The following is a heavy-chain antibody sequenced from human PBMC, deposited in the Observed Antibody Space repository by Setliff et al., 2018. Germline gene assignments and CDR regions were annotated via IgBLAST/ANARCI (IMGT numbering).Heavy chain of an antibody. J-gene: IGHJ4*02. V-gene: IGHV1-18*01. CDR2: ISVYTGNT. CDR3: SRLGRYCSKTTCQTASGAEV. D-gene: IGHD2-8*01. CDR1: GYTFSHSG. Sequence: ASVKVSCKASGYTFSHSGITWVRQAPGQGLEWMGWISVYTGNTNYAQKLQGRVTMTTDATTNTAYMEPRGLTSDDTAVYYCSRLGRYCSKTTCQTASGAEVWGQGTLVTVSS.